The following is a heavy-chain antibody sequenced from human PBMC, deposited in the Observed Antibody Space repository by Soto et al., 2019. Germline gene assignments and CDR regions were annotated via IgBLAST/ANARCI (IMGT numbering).Heavy chain of an antibody. V-gene: IGHV3-21*01. CDR3: ARARDCSSTSCYGAFDI. CDR2: ISSSSSYI. J-gene: IGHJ3*02. Sequence: GGSLRLSCAASGFTFSSYSMNWVRQAPGKGLEWVSSISSSSSYIYYADSVKGRFTISRDNAKNSLYLQMNSLRADDTAVYYCARARDCSSTSCYGAFDIWGQGTMVTVSS. D-gene: IGHD2-2*01. CDR1: GFTFSSYS.